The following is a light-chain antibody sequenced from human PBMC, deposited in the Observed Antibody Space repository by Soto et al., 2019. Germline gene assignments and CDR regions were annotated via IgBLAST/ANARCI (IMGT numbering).Light chain of an antibody. V-gene: IGKV1-5*03. CDR2: KAS. CDR3: QQYDTYWT. CDR1: QSISNW. J-gene: IGKJ1*01. Sequence: DIQITQSPSTLSSSVGYRFIITCRASQSISNWLAWYQQKPGKAPNLLIYKASSLKSGVPSRFSGSGSGTEFTLTISSLQPDDFATYYCQQYDTYWTFGQGTKVDIK.